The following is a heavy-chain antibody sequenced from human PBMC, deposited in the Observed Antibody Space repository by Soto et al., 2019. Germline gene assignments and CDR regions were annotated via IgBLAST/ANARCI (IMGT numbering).Heavy chain of an antibody. D-gene: IGHD5-12*01. CDR3: VRTGVTGYDFDY. V-gene: IGHV3-21*06. J-gene: IGHJ4*02. Sequence: GGPLRLSCAASGFSFSRYSFNWVRQAPGKGLEWVSSISGSSDFIDYADSMQARFTISRDDAKNLLYLQMNGLRAEDTALYYCVRTGVTGYDFDYWGQGTLVTVSS. CDR1: GFSFSRYS. CDR2: ISGSSDFI.